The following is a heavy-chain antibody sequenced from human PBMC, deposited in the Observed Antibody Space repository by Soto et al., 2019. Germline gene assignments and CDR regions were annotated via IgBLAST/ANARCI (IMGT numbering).Heavy chain of an antibody. J-gene: IGHJ4*02. D-gene: IGHD6-6*01. CDR3: ARLISIAEGLDY. CDR1: GGTFSSSA. Sequence: GASVKVSCKASGGTFSSSAISWVRQAPGQGLEWMGGIIPIFGTANYAQKFQGRVTITVDESTSTAYMELSSLRSEETAVYYCARLISIAEGLDYWGQGTLVTVSS. V-gene: IGHV1-69*13. CDR2: IIPIFGTA.